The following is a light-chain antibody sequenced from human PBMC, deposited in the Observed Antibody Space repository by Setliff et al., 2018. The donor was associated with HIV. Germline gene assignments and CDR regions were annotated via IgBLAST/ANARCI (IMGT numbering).Light chain of an antibody. CDR3: SSYTSSSTL. CDR2: EVR. V-gene: IGLV2-14*01. J-gene: IGLJ1*01. Sequence: QSVLTQPASVSGSPGQSITISCTGTSSDVGGYNYVSWYQQHPGKAPKLIIYEVRNRPSGVSNRFSGSKSGNTASLTISGLQAEDEGDYYCSSYTSSSTLFGTGTKGTVL. CDR1: SSDVGGYNY.